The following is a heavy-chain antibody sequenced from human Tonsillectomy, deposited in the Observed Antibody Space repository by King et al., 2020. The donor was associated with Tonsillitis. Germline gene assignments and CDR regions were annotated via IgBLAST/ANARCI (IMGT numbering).Heavy chain of an antibody. J-gene: IGHJ4*02. D-gene: IGHD6-19*01. CDR3: AKARQWLVHFDY. Sequence: VQLVESVGGVVQPGRSLRLSCAASGFTFSSYGIHWVRQAPGKGLEGVAVISSVGSKKYYADSVRGRFTISRDNSKHTLYLQMNSLRADDTAVYYCAKARQWLVHFDYWGQGTLVTVSS. CDR2: ISSVGSKK. V-gene: IGHV3-30*18. CDR1: GFTFSSYG.